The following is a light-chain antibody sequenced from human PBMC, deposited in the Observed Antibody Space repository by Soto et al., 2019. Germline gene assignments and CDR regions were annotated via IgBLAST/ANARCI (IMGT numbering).Light chain of an antibody. CDR1: QSVASSF. V-gene: IGKV3-20*01. J-gene: IGKJ4*01. Sequence: EIVLTQSPGTLSLSPGERATLACRASQSVASSFIAWFQQKPGQPPRLLIYTASSRAPGITDRFTASGSGTDFTLTISRLEPEDFAVYYCHKYGPSPLTFGGGTKVEI. CDR2: TAS. CDR3: HKYGPSPLT.